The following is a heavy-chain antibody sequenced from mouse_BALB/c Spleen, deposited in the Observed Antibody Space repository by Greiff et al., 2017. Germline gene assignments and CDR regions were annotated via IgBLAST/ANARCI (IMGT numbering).Heavy chain of an antibody. CDR1: GYTFTSYW. V-gene: IGHV1-7*01. CDR2: INPSTGYT. J-gene: IGHJ2*01. Sequence: QVQLKESGAELAKPGASVKMSCKASGYTFTSYWMHWVKQRPGQGLEWIGYINPSTGYTEYNQKFKDKATLTADKSSSTAYMQLSSLTSEDSAVYYCARWETYYGYRWGQGTTLTVSS. CDR3: ARWETYYGYR. D-gene: IGHD1-2*01.